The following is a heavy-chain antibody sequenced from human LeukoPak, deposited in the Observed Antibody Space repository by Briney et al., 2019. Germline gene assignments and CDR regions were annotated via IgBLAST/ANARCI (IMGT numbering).Heavy chain of an antibody. V-gene: IGHV3-30*04. CDR2: ISYDGSNK. Sequence: GGSLRLSCAASGFTFSSYAMHWVRQAPGKGLEWVAVISYDGSNKYYADSVRGRFTISRDNSKQTLYLQMNSLRTDDTAVYYCVKDRYDSGIRMRSFLDHWGQGTLVTVSS. CDR3: VKDRYDSGIRMRSFLDH. D-gene: IGHD3-10*01. J-gene: IGHJ4*02. CDR1: GFTFSSYA.